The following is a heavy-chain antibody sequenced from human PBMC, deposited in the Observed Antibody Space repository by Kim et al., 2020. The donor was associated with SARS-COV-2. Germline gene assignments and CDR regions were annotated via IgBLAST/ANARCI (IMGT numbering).Heavy chain of an antibody. CDR3: VAGVGRLPGC. D-gene: IGHD5-12*01. CDR1: GFSFSDYW. CDR2: IEQDGSEK. Sequence: GGSLRLSCTASGFSFSDYWMNWVRQAPEKGLEWVANIEQDGSEKNYVDSVMGRFTISRDNSKNSLYLQMNSLRPEDTAVYYCVAGVGRLPGCWGQGTLVTVSS. V-gene: IGHV3-7*01. J-gene: IGHJ4*02.